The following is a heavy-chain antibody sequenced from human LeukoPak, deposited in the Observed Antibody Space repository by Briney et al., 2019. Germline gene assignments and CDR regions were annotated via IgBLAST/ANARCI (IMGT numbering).Heavy chain of an antibody. D-gene: IGHD6-19*01. CDR2: INPNTGNP. V-gene: IGHV7-4-1*02. Sequence: ASVKVSCKASGYTFTRYAVKWLRQAPGRWLELMGWINPNTGNPTYAQAFTGRFVFSLDTSVSTAYLQISSLNTEDTAVYYCAIDQPVAGVSNFDSWGQGTLVTVSS. CDR3: AIDQPVAGVSNFDS. J-gene: IGHJ4*02. CDR1: GYTFTRYA.